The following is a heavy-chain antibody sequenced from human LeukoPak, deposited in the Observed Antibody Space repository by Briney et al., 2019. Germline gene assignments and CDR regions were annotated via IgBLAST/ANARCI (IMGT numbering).Heavy chain of an antibody. J-gene: IGHJ4*02. V-gene: IGHV3-48*01. CDR2: ISSSSSTI. CDR3: ARDGYNSPRGGIDY. D-gene: IGHD5-24*01. Sequence: GRSLRLSCAASGFTFSSYSMNWVRQAPGKGLEGVSYISSSSSTIYYADSVKGRFTISRDNAKNSLYLQMNSLRAEDTAVYYCARDGYNSPRGGIDYWGQGTLVTVSS. CDR1: GFTFSSYS.